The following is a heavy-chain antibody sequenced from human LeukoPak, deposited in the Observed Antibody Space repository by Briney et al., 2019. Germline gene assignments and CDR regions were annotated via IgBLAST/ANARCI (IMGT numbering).Heavy chain of an antibody. Sequence: SETLSLTCAVYGGSFSNYYWSWVRQPPGKGLEWIGEINHSGSTNYNPSLKSRVTISVDTSKNQFSLMLSSVTAADTAVYYCARDRRWEQLHAFDIWGQGTMVTVSS. J-gene: IGHJ3*02. D-gene: IGHD1-26*01. CDR2: INHSGST. CDR1: GGSFSNYY. CDR3: ARDRRWEQLHAFDI. V-gene: IGHV4-34*01.